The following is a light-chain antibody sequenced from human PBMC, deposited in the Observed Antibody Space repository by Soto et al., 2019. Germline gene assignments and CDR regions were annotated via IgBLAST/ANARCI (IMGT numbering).Light chain of an antibody. J-gene: IGKJ1*01. CDR3: QQSYSTPRT. CDR1: QSVSSY. CDR2: EGS. Sequence: IVFAQSPATLSFSPGQTATPSCRASQSVSSYLAWYQQKAGQAPRLLIYEGSNRATGIPTRFSGSGSGTDFTLTISGLEPEDFAVYYCQQSYSTPRTFGQGTKVDIK. V-gene: IGKV3-11*01.